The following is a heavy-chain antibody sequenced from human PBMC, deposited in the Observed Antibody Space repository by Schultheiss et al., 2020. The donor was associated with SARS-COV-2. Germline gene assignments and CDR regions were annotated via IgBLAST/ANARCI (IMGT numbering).Heavy chain of an antibody. J-gene: IGHJ5*02. Sequence: SETLSLTCAVYGGSFSGYYWSWIRQPPGKGLEWIGEINHSGSTNYNPSLKSRVTISVDTSKNQFSLKLSSVTAADTAVYYCARNHYGSGSRLYNWFDPWGQGTLVTVSS. CDR2: INHSGST. CDR1: GGSFSGYY. CDR3: ARNHYGSGSRLYNWFDP. D-gene: IGHD3-10*01. V-gene: IGHV4-34*01.